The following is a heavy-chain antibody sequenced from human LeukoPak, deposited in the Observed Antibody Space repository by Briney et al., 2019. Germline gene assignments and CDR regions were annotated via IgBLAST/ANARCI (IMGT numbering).Heavy chain of an antibody. CDR2: IRSKANSYAT. V-gene: IGHV3-73*01. CDR3: TTPRGKVAGTIPLYYYYMDV. Sequence: GGSLRLSCAASGFTFSGSAMHWVRQASGKGLEWVGRIRSKANSYATAYAASVKGRFTISRDDSKNTAYLQMNSLKTEDTAVYYCTTPRGKVAGTIPLYYYYMDVWGKGTTVTVSS. D-gene: IGHD6-19*01. CDR1: GFTFSGSA. J-gene: IGHJ6*03.